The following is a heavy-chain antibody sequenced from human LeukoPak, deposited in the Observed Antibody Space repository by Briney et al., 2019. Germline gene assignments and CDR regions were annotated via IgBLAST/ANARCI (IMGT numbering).Heavy chain of an antibody. D-gene: IGHD1-26*01. J-gene: IGHJ4*02. V-gene: IGHV4-31*03. CDR1: GGSISSGGYY. Sequence: PSETLSLTCTVSGGSISSGGYYWSWIRQHPGKGLEWIGYIYYSGSTYYNPSLKSRVTISVDTSKNQFSLKLSSVTAADTAVYYCASCALSGSYSFDYWGQGTLVTVSS. CDR2: IYYSGST. CDR3: ASCALSGSYSFDY.